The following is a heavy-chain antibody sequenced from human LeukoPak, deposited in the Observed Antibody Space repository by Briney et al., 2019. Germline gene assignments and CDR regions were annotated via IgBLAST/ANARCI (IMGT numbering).Heavy chain of an antibody. Sequence: PSETLSLTCTVSGGSISSSSYYWGWIRQPPGKGLEWIGSIYYSGSTYYNPSLKSRVTISVDTSKNQFSLKLSSVTAADTAVYYCARLARRGYGDKRGWFDPWGQGTLVTVSS. CDR2: IYYSGST. D-gene: IGHD4-17*01. J-gene: IGHJ5*02. V-gene: IGHV4-39*07. CDR1: GGSISSSSYY. CDR3: ARLARRGYGDKRGWFDP.